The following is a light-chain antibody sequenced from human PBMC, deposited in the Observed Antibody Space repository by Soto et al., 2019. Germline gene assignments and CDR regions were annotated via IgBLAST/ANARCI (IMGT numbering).Light chain of an antibody. CDR3: CSYAGSYTHYV. CDR1: SSDVGGYNY. V-gene: IGLV2-11*01. Sequence: QSVLTQPRSVSGSPGQSVTISCTGTSSDVGGYNYVSWYQQYPGKAPKVMIYAVTKRPSGVPDRISGSKSGNTASLTISGLQAEDEADYYCCSYAGSYTHYVFGTGTKLPS. CDR2: AVT. J-gene: IGLJ1*01.